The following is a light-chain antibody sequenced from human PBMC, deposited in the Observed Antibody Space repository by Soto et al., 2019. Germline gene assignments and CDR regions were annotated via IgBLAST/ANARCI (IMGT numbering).Light chain of an antibody. CDR3: QQYNKWPYT. Sequence: EIVMTQSPVALSVSPGESAALSCRASQSVGRNFAWYQQRPGQAPRVLIYGTSTRATGVPARFSGSGSGTAFTLTISRLQSEDFAFYYCQQYNKWPYTFGQGTRLEIK. J-gene: IGKJ2*01. CDR1: QSVGRN. V-gene: IGKV3-15*01. CDR2: GTS.